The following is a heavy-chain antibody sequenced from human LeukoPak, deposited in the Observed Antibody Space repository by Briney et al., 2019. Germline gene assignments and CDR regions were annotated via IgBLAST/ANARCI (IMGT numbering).Heavy chain of an antibody. V-gene: IGHV3-23*01. CDR3: ARALTRIGYDIRDY. J-gene: IGHJ4*02. CDR2: ISGSGGST. CDR1: GFTFSSYA. Sequence: GGSLRLSCAASGFTFSSYAMSWVRQAPGKGLEWVSAISGSGGSTYYADSVKGRFTISRDNSKNTLYLQMNSLRAEDTAVYYCARALTRIGYDIRDYWGQGTLVTVSS. D-gene: IGHD3-9*01.